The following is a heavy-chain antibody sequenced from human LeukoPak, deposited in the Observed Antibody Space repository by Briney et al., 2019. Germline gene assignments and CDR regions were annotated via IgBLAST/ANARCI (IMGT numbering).Heavy chain of an antibody. Sequence: GASVKVSCKASGYTFTSYGISWVRQAPGQGLEWMGWISAYNGNTNYAQKLQGRVTMTTDTSTSTAYMELRSLRSDDTAVYYCARDRPPDIVVVPAARRGYYYGMDVWGQGTTVTVSS. CDR1: GYTFTSYG. CDR2: ISAYNGNT. CDR3: ARDRPPDIVVVPAARRGYYYGMDV. D-gene: IGHD2-2*01. J-gene: IGHJ6*02. V-gene: IGHV1-18*01.